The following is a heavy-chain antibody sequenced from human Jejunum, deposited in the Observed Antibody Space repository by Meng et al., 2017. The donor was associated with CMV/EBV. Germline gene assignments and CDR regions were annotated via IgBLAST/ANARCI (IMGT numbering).Heavy chain of an antibody. CDR1: GASITTFHW. J-gene: IGHJ4*02. V-gene: IGHV4-4*02. CDR2: IFHSGST. Sequence: CSVSGASITTFHWWSWVRQAPGEGLQWIGDIFHSGSTTYSDSLKSRVTLSMDKSKNQFSLRLTSETAADTAVYYCARDLYYDTNGGDWGPGTLVTVSS. D-gene: IGHD3-22*01. CDR3: ARDLYYDTNGGD.